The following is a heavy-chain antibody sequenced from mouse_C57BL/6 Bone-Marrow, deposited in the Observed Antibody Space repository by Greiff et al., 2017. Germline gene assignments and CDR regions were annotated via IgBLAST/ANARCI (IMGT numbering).Heavy chain of an antibody. J-gene: IGHJ2*01. CDR2: IWRGGST. Sequence: QVQLQQSGPGLVQPSQSLSITCTVSGFSLTSYGVHWVRQSPGKGLEWLGVIWRGGSTDYNAAFMSRLNITKDNSKSQVFFKMNSLQADDTAIYYCTTSYYDYDGRAYFDYWGQGTTLTVSS. D-gene: IGHD2-4*01. CDR1: GFSLTSYG. V-gene: IGHV2-5*01. CDR3: TTSYYDYDGRAYFDY.